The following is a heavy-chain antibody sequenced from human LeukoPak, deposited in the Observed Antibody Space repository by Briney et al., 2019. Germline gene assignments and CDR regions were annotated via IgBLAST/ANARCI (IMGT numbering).Heavy chain of an antibody. CDR2: ISSSSGYI. J-gene: IGHJ4*02. CDR1: GFTFSSYE. V-gene: IGHV3-21*01. CDR3: AKERYYDSSAYYSTY. D-gene: IGHD3-22*01. Sequence: GGSLRLSCAASGFTFSSYEMNWVRQAPGKGLEWVSSISSSSGYIYYADSVKGRFTISRDNAKNSLYLQMNSLRAEDTAVYYCAKERYYDSSAYYSTYWGRGTLVTVSS.